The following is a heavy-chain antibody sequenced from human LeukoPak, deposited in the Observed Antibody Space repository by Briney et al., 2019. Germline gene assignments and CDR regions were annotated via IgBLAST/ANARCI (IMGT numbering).Heavy chain of an antibody. D-gene: IGHD3-3*01. CDR1: GGSITSTNW. Sequence: PSETLSLTCGVSGGSITSTNWWSWVRQPPGKGLEWIGEVHLDGRTNYNPSLESRLTMSVDVSENQVSLKLTSVTAADTAVYYCAREGGFYRPLDYSGQGTLVTVSS. CDR3: AREGGFYRPLDY. CDR2: VHLDGRT. V-gene: IGHV4-4*02. J-gene: IGHJ4*02.